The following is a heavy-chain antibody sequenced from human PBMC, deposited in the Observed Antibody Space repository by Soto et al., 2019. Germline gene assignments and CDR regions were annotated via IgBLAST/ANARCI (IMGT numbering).Heavy chain of an antibody. J-gene: IGHJ6*03. Sequence: GSLRLSCAASGFTFSSYGMHWVRQAPGKGLEWVAVISYDGSNKYYADSVKGRFTISRDNSKNTLYLQMNSLRAEDTAVYYCAKDMRFLEWLPRDMDVWGKGTTVTVSS. CDR3: AKDMRFLEWLPRDMDV. CDR2: ISYDGSNK. CDR1: GFTFSSYG. V-gene: IGHV3-30*18. D-gene: IGHD3-3*01.